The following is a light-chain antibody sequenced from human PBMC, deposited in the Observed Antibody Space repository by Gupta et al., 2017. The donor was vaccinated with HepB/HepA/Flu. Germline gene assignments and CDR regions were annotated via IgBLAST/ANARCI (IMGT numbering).Light chain of an antibody. CDR2: DAS. CDR1: QGVGSY. Sequence: EIVLPPSPATLPLSPGQRANLSCRASQGVGSYLAWYQQQPGQPPRLLIYDASNRASGVPARFSGSGSGTDFTLTISSLEPDDFGLYYCQQRTNLPPLFAFGPGTKVDV. J-gene: IGKJ3*01. CDR3: QQRTNLPPLFA. V-gene: IGKV3-11*01.